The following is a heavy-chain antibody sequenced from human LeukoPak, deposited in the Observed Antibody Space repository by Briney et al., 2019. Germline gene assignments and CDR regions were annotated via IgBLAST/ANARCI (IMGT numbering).Heavy chain of an antibody. CDR3: ARRDTSGYPLFDY. V-gene: IGHV3-7*05. Sequence: GGSLRLSCAASGFTFSSYWMSWVRQAPGKGLEWVANINQDGTEKYYVDSVKGRFTISRDNAKNSLYLQMNSLRAEDTAAYYCARRDTSGYPLFDYWGQGTLVTVSS. CDR1: GFTFSSYW. J-gene: IGHJ4*02. CDR2: INQDGTEK. D-gene: IGHD3-22*01.